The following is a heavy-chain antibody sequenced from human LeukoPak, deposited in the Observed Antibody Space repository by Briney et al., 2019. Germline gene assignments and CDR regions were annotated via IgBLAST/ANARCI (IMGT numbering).Heavy chain of an antibody. Sequence: SETLSLTCTVSGGSISSSSYYWGWIRQPPGKGLEWIGYIYYSGSTNYNPSLKSRVTISVDTSKNQFSLKLSSVTAADTAVYYCARGHSSGYYFEIDYWGQGTLVTVSS. CDR3: ARGHSSGYYFEIDY. CDR2: IYYSGST. D-gene: IGHD3-22*01. CDR1: GGSISSSSYY. V-gene: IGHV4-61*05. J-gene: IGHJ4*02.